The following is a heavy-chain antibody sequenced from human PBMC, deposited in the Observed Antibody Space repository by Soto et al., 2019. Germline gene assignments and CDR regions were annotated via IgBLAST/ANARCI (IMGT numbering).Heavy chain of an antibody. V-gene: IGHV4-30-2*05. Sequence: SETLSLTCAVYGGSFSSGGYSWSWIRQPPGKGLEWIGYIYHSGSTYYNPSLKSRITISVDTSKNQFSLKLSSVTAADTAVYYCASYGSGSLYVDYWGQGTLVTVS. D-gene: IGHD3-10*01. CDR3: ASYGSGSLYVDY. CDR2: IYHSGST. J-gene: IGHJ4*02. CDR1: GGSFSSGGYS.